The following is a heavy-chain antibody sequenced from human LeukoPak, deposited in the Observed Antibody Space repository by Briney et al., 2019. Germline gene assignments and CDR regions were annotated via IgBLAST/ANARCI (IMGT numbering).Heavy chain of an antibody. CDR3: ARLIRSSGWYSRTYAFDI. D-gene: IGHD6-19*01. J-gene: IGHJ3*02. V-gene: IGHV4-34*01. CDR2: INHSGST. Sequence: SETLSLTCAVYGGSFSGYYWSWIRQPPGKGLEWIGEINHSGSTNYNPSLKSRVTISVDTSKNQFSLKLSSVTAADTAVYYCARLIRSSGWYSRTYAFDIWGQGTMVTVSS. CDR1: GGSFSGYY.